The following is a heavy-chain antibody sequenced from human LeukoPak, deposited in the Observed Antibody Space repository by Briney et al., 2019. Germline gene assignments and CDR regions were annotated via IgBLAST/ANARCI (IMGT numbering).Heavy chain of an antibody. Sequence: GGSLRLSCAASGFTFSNAWMSWVRQAPGKGLEWGGRIKSKTDGGTTDYAAPVKGRFTISRDDSKNTLYLQMNSLKTEDTAVYYCTTDLYYYDSSGYYSFDAFDIWGQGTMVTVSS. CDR1: GFTFSNAW. D-gene: IGHD3-22*01. V-gene: IGHV3-15*01. CDR3: TTDLYYYDSSGYYSFDAFDI. J-gene: IGHJ3*02. CDR2: IKSKTDGGTT.